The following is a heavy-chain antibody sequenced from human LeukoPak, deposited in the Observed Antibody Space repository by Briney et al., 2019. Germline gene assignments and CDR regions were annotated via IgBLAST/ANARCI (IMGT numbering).Heavy chain of an antibody. CDR1: GFTFSSYA. V-gene: IGHV3-23*01. Sequence: PGGPLRLSCAASGFTFSSYAMSWVRQAPGKGLEWVSGISGSGGNTYSADSVKGRFTISRDNAKNTLYLQMNSLRAEDTAVYYCAKDQGQAVVPRRFDYWGQGTLVTVSS. CDR3: AKDQGQAVVPRRFDY. CDR2: ISGSGGNT. D-gene: IGHD2-15*01. J-gene: IGHJ4*02.